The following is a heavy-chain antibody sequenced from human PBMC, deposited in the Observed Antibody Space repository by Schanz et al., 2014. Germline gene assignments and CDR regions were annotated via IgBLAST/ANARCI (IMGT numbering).Heavy chain of an antibody. CDR3: AIHYGDRPL. Sequence: QVQLLQSGSEVKKPGASVKVSCEISGYTVSALAMHWVRQAPGKGLEWLGGFDVEDGETIYAQKFQGRVTMTTDTSTSTAYMEMTDLKFEDAGLYYCAIHYGDRPLGGQGTLIAVSS. CDR1: GYTVSALA. D-gene: IGHD4-17*01. CDR2: FDVEDGET. J-gene: IGHJ4*02. V-gene: IGHV1-24*01.